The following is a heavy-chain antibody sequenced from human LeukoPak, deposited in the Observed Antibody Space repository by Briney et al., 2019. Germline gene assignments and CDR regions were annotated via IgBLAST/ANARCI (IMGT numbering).Heavy chain of an antibody. J-gene: IGHJ4*02. CDR2: IYHSGST. V-gene: IGHV4-38-2*02. CDR3: ARVSSVRGVISAIYYFDY. Sequence: SETLSLTCTVSGYSISSGYYWGWIRQPPGKGLEWIGSIYHSGSTYYNPSLKSRVTISVDTSKNQFSLKLSSVTAADTAVYYCARVSSVRGVISAIYYFDYWGQGTLVTVSS. CDR1: GYSISSGYY. D-gene: IGHD3-10*01.